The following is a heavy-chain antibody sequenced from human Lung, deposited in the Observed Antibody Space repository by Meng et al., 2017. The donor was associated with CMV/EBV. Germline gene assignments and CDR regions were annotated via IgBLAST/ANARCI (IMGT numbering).Heavy chain of an antibody. D-gene: IGHD2/OR15-2a*01. CDR3: HVIIFDY. Sequence: SSVKVSRKASGGTFSTYTFNWVRQAPGQGLEWMGRIIPILHTPNYAQKFQGRVTFTADKSTSTAYMELSNLRSEDTAIYYCHVIIFDYWGQGTLVTVSS. V-gene: IGHV1-69*08. J-gene: IGHJ4*02. CDR1: GGTFSTYT. CDR2: IIPILHTP.